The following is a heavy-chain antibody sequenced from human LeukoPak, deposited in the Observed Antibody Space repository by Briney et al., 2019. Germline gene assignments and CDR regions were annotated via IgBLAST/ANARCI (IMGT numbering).Heavy chain of an antibody. D-gene: IGHD6-13*01. V-gene: IGHV1-69*06. J-gene: IGHJ4*02. CDR3: ARSGIAAAGTVIDY. Sequence: GASVKDSCKASGGTFSSYAISWVRQAPGQGLEWMGGIIPIFGTANYAQKFQGRVTITADKSTSTAYMELSRLRADDTAVYFCARSGIAAAGTVIDYWGQGTLVTVSS. CDR1: GGTFSSYA. CDR2: IIPIFGTA.